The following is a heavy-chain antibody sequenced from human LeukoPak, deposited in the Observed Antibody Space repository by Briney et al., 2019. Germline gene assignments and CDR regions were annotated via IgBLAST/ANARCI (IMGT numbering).Heavy chain of an antibody. V-gene: IGHV3-21*06. Sequence: GGSLRLSCAASGFTFSTYHMNWVRQAPGKGLEWVSSITSGGDYTYYADSVKGRFTTSRDNAKNSLSLQLSSLRAEDTAVYYGARGHYEILTASYRWTPDYWGQGTLVTVSS. J-gene: IGHJ4*02. D-gene: IGHD3-9*01. CDR2: ITSGGDYT. CDR3: ARGHYEILTASYRWTPDY. CDR1: GFTFSTYH.